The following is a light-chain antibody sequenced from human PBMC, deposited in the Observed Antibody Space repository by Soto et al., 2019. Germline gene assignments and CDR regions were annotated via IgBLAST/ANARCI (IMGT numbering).Light chain of an antibody. CDR2: WAS. J-gene: IGKJ2*01. CDR3: QQYYTTPFT. V-gene: IGKV4-1*01. Sequence: DIVMTQSPDSLAVSLGERATINCKSSQSVLYNSNSKSYLAWYQQKPGQPPKLLLYWASTRESGVPDRFSGAGSVTDFTLTISRLQAEDVAVYYCQQYYTTPFTFGQGTKLEI. CDR1: QSVLYNSNSKSY.